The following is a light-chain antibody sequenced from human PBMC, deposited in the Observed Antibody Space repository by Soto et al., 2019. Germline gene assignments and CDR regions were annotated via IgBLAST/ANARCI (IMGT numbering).Light chain of an antibody. J-gene: IGKJ1*01. CDR3: QQYDTSPRT. V-gene: IGKV3-20*01. CDR2: AAS. CDR1: QSLRSSY. Sequence: EIVLTQSPGTLSLSHGERATLSCRASQSLRSSYLAWYQQKPGQAPRILIYAASSRATGIPDRFSGSGSETDFTLTISRLEPEDSAVYYCQQYDTSPRTFGQGTKVDIK.